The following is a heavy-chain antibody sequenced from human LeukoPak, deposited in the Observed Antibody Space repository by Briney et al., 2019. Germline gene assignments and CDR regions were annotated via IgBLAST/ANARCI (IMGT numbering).Heavy chain of an antibody. J-gene: IGHJ4*02. CDR1: DDSISSYC. D-gene: IGHD6-13*01. CDR3: ARGISSSWYPYFDY. Sequence: SETLSLTCTVSDDSISSYCWSWIRQPAGKGLEWIGRIYTSGSTNYNPSLKSRVTMSVDTSKNQFSLNLNSVAAADTAVYYCARGISSSWYPYFDYWGQGTLVTVSS. CDR2: IYTSGST. V-gene: IGHV4-4*07.